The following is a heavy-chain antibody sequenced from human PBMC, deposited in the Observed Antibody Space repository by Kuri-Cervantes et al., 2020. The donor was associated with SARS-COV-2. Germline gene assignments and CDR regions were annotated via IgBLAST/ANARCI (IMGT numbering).Heavy chain of an antibody. CDR3: ARIPGYSSGWLAFDI. CDR1: GLTFSSYW. V-gene: IGHV3-7*04. D-gene: IGHD6-19*01. Sequence: GESLKISCAASGLTFSSYWMSWVRQAPGKGLEWVANIKQDGSEKYYVDSVKGRFTISRDNAKNSLYLQMNSLRAEDTAVYYCARIPGYSSGWLAFDIWGQGTMVTVSS. J-gene: IGHJ3*02. CDR2: IKQDGSEK.